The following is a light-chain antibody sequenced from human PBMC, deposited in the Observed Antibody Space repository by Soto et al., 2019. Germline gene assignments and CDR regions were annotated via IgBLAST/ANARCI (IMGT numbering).Light chain of an antibody. CDR1: SSDVGSYNV. J-gene: IGLJ1*01. V-gene: IGLV2-23*02. CDR3: CSYAGSSSAYV. Sequence: QSALTQPASVSGSPGQSITISCTGTSSDVGSYNVVSWYQQHPGKAPKLLIYEVSKRPSGVSDRFSGSKSGNTASLTISGLQAGDEADYHCCSYAGSSSAYVFGTGTKVTVL. CDR2: EVS.